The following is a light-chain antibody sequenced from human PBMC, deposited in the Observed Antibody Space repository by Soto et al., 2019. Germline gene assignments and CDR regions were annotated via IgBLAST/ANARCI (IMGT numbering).Light chain of an antibody. V-gene: IGKV1-12*01. J-gene: IGKJ5*01. CDR3: QQCHSFPIT. CDR2: PAS. Sequence: DIQMTQSPSSVSASVGDRVTITCRASQGISSWLAWYQQKPGKAPKLLIYPASTLQTGVPSRFSGSGSGADFTLNISGLQPEDFATYYCQQCHSFPITFGQGTRLEIK. CDR1: QGISSW.